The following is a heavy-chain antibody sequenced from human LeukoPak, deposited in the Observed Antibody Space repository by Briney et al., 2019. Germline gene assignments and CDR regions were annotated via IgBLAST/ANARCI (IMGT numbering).Heavy chain of an antibody. CDR2: ISYDGSNK. D-gene: IGHD1-26*01. J-gene: IGHJ4*02. Sequence: GGSLRLSCAASGFTFSSYAMHWVRQAPGKGLEWVAVISYDGSNKYYADSVKGRFTISRDSSKNTLYLQMNSLRAEDTAVYYCARALGVVGATADYWGQGTLVTVSS. CDR3: ARALGVVGATADY. CDR1: GFTFSSYA. V-gene: IGHV3-30*04.